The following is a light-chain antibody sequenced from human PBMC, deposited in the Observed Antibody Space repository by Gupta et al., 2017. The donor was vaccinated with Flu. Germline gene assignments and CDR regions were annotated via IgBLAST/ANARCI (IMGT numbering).Light chain of an antibody. J-gene: IGKJ4*02. CDR3: QQYNDWTPLART. CDR1: QSVSSH. Sequence: DIVMTQSPSTLSVSPGDRATLSCRASQSVSSHLAWYQQKPGQAPKLLIYAASTRATGIPARFSGIGSGTECTLTISSLQSEDFAVYDCQQYNDWTPLARTFGGGTKVEIK. V-gene: IGKV3-15*01. CDR2: AAS.